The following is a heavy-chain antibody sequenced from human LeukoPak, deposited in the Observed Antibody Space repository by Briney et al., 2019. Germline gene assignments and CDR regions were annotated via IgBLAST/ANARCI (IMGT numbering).Heavy chain of an antibody. V-gene: IGHV4-59*03. CDR3: AASGNSWWEGFFHD. J-gene: IGHJ1*01. Sequence: SETLSLTCTVSRASMSSFFWGWIRQPPGKGLEWIGHIHYSGTTKYNPSLTSRITLSMDTSKSQVSLRLTSVTAADTAMYYCAASGNSWWEGFFHDWGQGTLVSVSS. CDR1: RASMSSFF. D-gene: IGHD2-8*02. CDR2: IHYSGTT.